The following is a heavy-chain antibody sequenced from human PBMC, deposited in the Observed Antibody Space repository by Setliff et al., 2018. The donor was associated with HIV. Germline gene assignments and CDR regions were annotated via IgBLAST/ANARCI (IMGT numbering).Heavy chain of an antibody. CDR2: INPKSDGT. V-gene: IGHV1-2*04. Sequence: VKVSCKASGSSFTDYYIHWVRQAPGQGLEWMGWINPKSDGTNYAQKFQGWITMTRDTSISTAYMELSRLRSDDTAVYYCARGMDYYDTSGYYQYYFGYWGQGTLVTVSS. D-gene: IGHD3-22*01. CDR1: GSSFTDYY. J-gene: IGHJ4*02. CDR3: ARGMDYYDTSGYYQYYFGY.